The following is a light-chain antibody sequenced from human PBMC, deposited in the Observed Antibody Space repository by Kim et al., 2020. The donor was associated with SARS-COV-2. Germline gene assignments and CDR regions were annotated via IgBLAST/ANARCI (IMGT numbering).Light chain of an antibody. CDR3: QVWDSSSDHPRV. CDR2: YDS. J-gene: IGLJ3*02. CDR1: NIGSKS. Sequence: PGKTARITCGGNNIGSKSVHWYQQKPGQAPVLVIYYDSDRPSGIPERFSGSNSGNTATLTISRVEAGDEADYYCQVWDSSSDHPRVFGGGNQLTVL. V-gene: IGLV3-21*04.